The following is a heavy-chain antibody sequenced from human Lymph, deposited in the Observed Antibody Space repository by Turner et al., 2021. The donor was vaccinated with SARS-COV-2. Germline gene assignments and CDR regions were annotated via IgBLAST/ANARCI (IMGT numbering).Heavy chain of an antibody. CDR3: AEGRLDSFGGGYYSWFDP. J-gene: IGHJ5*02. V-gene: IGHV1-69*04. D-gene: IGHD3-16*01. CDR2: MIPILGIA. Sequence: QVQLVQSGAEVKKPGSSVKVPGRAVGGTFSSYAINWVRQAPGQGLEGMGRMIPILGIANYEQKIQGRVKITADKSTSTAYMELSSLRSEDTAVYYCAEGRLDSFGGGYYSWFDPWGQGTLVTVSS. CDR1: GGTFSSYA.